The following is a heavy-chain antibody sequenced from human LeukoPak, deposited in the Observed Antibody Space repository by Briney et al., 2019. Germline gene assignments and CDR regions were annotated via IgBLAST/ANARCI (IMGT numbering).Heavy chain of an antibody. CDR2: ISGSGGPT. D-gene: IGHD2-8*01. Sequence: GGSLRLSCAASGFTFSSYAMSWVRQAPGEGLEWVSTISGSGGPTYYADSVKGRFTISRDNSKNTLYLQMNSLRAGDTAVYYCAKLGYCTNGVCYKRAGYFDYWGQGTLVTVSS. J-gene: IGHJ4*02. V-gene: IGHV3-23*01. CDR3: AKLGYCTNGVCYKRAGYFDY. CDR1: GFTFSSYA.